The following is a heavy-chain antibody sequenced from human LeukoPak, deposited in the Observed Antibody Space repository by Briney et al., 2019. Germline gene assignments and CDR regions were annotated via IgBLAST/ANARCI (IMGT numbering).Heavy chain of an antibody. Sequence: PGGSLRLSCAASGFTFSGSWMHWVLQAPGKELVWVSRVNSDGSDTSYADSVKGRFTISRDNAKNTLYLQMNSLRAEDTAVYYCAREFCSGGSCPFQHWGQGTLVTVSS. CDR2: VNSDGSDT. V-gene: IGHV3-74*01. CDR1: GFTFSGSW. CDR3: AREFCSGGSCPFQH. D-gene: IGHD2-15*01. J-gene: IGHJ1*01.